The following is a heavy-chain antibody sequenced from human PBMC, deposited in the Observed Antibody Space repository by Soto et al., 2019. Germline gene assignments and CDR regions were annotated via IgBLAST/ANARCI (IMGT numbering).Heavy chain of an antibody. CDR3: ARGTRVIRAESDYDY. V-gene: IGHV3-74*01. J-gene: IGHJ4*02. D-gene: IGHD2-2*01. Sequence: EVQLVETGEGLVQPGGSLRLSCAASGFTFSTYWMHCVRQAPGKGLVWGSRTNTDGSSTTYADSVEGRFTISRDNAKNTLYLHMNSLRAEDTAVYYYARGTRVIRAESDYDYWGQGTLVPDS. CDR1: GFTFSTYW. CDR2: TNTDGSST.